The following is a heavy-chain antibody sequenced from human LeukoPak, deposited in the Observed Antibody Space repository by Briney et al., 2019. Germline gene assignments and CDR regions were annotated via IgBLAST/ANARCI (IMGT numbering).Heavy chain of an antibody. CDR1: GGSISSRSYY. D-gene: IGHD5/OR15-5a*01. J-gene: IGHJ4*02. V-gene: IGHV4-39*07. CDR2: IFYSGST. CDR3: AKGNPFYDY. Sequence: SETLSLTCTVSGGSISSRSYYWGWIRQPPGKGLEWIGSIFYSGSTYYNPSLKSRVTISVDTSKNQFSLTLSSVTAADTAVYYCAKGNPFYDYWGQGTLVTVSS.